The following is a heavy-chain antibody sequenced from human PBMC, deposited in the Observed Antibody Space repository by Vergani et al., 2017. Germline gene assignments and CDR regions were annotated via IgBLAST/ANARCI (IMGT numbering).Heavy chain of an antibody. J-gene: IGHJ5*02. V-gene: IGHV4-4*03. Sequence: QVQLQESGPGLVKPPGTLSLTCAVSGDSISSNNCWTWVRQPPGKGLEWIGEICHTEDTKYSPSLKSRVTVSVDESRNLFSLRLNSVTAADTAVYYCARDRDLYCRSTTSCHNWVDPWGQGSLVTVSS. CDR3: ARDRDLYCRSTTSCHNWVDP. CDR2: ICHTEDT. CDR1: GDSISSNNC. D-gene: IGHD2/OR15-2a*01.